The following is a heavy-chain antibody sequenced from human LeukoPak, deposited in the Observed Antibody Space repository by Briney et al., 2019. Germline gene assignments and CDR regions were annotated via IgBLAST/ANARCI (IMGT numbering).Heavy chain of an antibody. Sequence: GSSVRVSCKASRYTITSYDINWVRQATGHGLEWMGWMNPNTGNTGYAQKFHGRITFTRDISINTAYMELSSLRSDDTAVYYGARVPTLGIYYYYHYMDVWGKGTTVTVSS. D-gene: IGHD7-27*01. J-gene: IGHJ6*03. CDR2: MNPNTGNT. V-gene: IGHV1-8*03. CDR3: ARVPTLGIYYYYHYMDV. CDR1: RYTITSYD.